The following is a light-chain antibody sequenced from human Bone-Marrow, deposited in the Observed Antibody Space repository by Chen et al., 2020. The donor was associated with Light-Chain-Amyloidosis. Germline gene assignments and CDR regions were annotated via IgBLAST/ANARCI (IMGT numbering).Light chain of an antibody. CDR3: SSYTITNTLV. V-gene: IGLV2-14*01. CDR1: SSDVGCDNH. J-gene: IGLJ1*01. CDR2: EVT. Sequence: HSALTQPASVSGSPGQSITISCTGTSSDVGCDNHVSWYQQHPHKAPKLMIYEVTNRPSWVPARFAGYKSENTASLTISWLQTEDEADYFCSSYTITNTLVFGSGTRVTVL.